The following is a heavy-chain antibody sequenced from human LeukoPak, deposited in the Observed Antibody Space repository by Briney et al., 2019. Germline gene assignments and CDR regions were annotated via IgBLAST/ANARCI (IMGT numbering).Heavy chain of an antibody. J-gene: IGHJ1*01. CDR3: AKGEVVPAAMGEYFQH. V-gene: IGHV3-30*18. CDR2: ISYDGSNK. CDR1: GFTFSSYG. D-gene: IGHD2-2*01. Sequence: PGGSLRLSCAASGFTFSSYGMHWVRQAPGKGLEWVAVISYDGSNKYYADSVKGRFTISRDNSKNTLYLQMNSLRAEDTAVYYCAKGEVVPAAMGEYFQHWGQGTLATVSS.